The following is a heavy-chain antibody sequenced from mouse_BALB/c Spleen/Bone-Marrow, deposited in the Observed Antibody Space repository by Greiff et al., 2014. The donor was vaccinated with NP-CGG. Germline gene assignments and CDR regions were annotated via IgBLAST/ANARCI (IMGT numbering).Heavy chain of an antibody. Sequence: LVESGPELAKPGASVKISCKASGYTFTDYYINWVKQKPGQGLEWIGWIYPGSGSTKYNEKFKGKATLTVDTSSSTAYMQLSSLTSEDTAVYFCANLGRYAMDYWGQGTSVTVSS. J-gene: IGHJ4*01. V-gene: IGHV1-84*02. CDR2: IYPGSGST. D-gene: IGHD3-1*01. CDR1: GYTFTDYY. CDR3: ANLGRYAMDY.